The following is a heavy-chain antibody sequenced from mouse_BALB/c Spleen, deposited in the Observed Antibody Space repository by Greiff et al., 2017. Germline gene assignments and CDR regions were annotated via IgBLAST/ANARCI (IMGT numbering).Heavy chain of an antibody. J-gene: IGHJ3*01. CDR1: GFTFSSYG. Sequence: DVKLQESGGDLVKPGGSLKLSCAASGFTFSSYGMSWVRQTPDKRLEWVATISSGGSYTYYPDSVKGRFTISRDNAKNTLYLQMSSLKSEDTAMYYCARQDSSGYWFAYWGQGTLVTVSA. CDR3: ARQDSSGYWFAY. D-gene: IGHD3-2*01. CDR2: ISSGGSYT. V-gene: IGHV5-6*02.